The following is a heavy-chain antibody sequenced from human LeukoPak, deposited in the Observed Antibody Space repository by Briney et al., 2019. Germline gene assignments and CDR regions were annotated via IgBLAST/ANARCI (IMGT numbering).Heavy chain of an antibody. CDR1: GGSFSDYY. CDR3: ARGARVGYSIGWAIDY. D-gene: IGHD6-19*01. J-gene: IGHJ4*02. V-gene: IGHV4-34*01. Sequence: SETLSLTCAVYGGSFSDYYWSWIRQPPGKGLEWIGEIHHSGNTNYNPSLTSRVTISVDTSKNQFSLRRNSVTAADTAVYYWARGARVGYSIGWAIDYWGEGTLVTVS. CDR2: IHHSGNT.